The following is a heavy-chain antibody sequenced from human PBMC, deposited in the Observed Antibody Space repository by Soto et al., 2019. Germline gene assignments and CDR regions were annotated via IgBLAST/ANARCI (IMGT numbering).Heavy chain of an antibody. Sequence: PSETLSLTCTVSGGSISSSSDYWGWIRQPPRKGLEWIASIYYSGSTYYNPSLKSRVTISVDTSKHQFSLKLSSVTAADTAVYYGARHSYRASVSCYPVVWFDPWGQGXLVTVYS. CDR2: IYYSGST. CDR1: GGSISSSSDY. CDR3: ARHSYRASVSCYPVVWFDP. J-gene: IGHJ5*02. D-gene: IGHD2-2*01. V-gene: IGHV4-39*01.